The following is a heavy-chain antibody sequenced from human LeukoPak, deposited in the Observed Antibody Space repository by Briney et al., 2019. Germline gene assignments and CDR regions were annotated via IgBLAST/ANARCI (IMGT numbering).Heavy chain of an antibody. CDR3: ARHTYNWNDEIDY. CDR1: GYSFTSYW. CDR2: IYPGDSDT. Sequence: GESLKISCKGSGYSFTSYWIGWVRQMPGKGLEWMGIIYPGDSDTRYSPSFQGQVTISADKSISTAYLQWSSLKASDTTMYYCARHTYNWNDEIDYWGQGTLVTVSS. V-gene: IGHV5-51*01. D-gene: IGHD1-20*01. J-gene: IGHJ4*02.